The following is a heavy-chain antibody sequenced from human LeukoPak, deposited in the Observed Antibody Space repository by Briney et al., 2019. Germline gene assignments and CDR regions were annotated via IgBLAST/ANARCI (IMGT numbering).Heavy chain of an antibody. CDR3: ARGGGYDYGGFDY. CDR2: INHSGST. Sequence: SETLSLTCTVSGGSICSSSYYWGWSRQPPGKGLEWIAEINHSGSTNYKPSLKSRATISVDTSKNQFSLKLSSVTAADTAVYYCARGGGYDYGGFDYWGQGTLVTVSS. V-gene: IGHV4-39*07. D-gene: IGHD5-12*01. J-gene: IGHJ4*02. CDR1: GGSICSSSYY.